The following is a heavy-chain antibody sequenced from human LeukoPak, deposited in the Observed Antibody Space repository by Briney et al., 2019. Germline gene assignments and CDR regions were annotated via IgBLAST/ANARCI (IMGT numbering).Heavy chain of an antibody. CDR1: GFTFDDYA. D-gene: IGHD3-10*01. CDR2: IRSNSYGGTT. V-gene: IGHV3-49*04. Sequence: GGSLRLSCTASGFTFDDYAMSWVRQAPGKGLEWVSFIRSNSYGGTTEYAASVKGRFTISRDDSKTIAYLQMNSLKTEDTAVYYCTRGGVFDIWGQGTMVTVSS. CDR3: TRGGVFDI. J-gene: IGHJ3*02.